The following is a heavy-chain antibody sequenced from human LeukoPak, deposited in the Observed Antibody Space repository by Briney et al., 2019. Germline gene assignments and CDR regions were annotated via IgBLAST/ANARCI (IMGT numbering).Heavy chain of an antibody. Sequence: GGSLRLSCAASEFTFSRYGMHWVRQAPGKGLEWVAFIRYDGSNKYYADSVKGRFTISRDNSRNTLYLQMNSLRAEDTAVYYWAKEGGRGVTTYYWGQGTLVTVSS. CDR2: IRYDGSNK. D-gene: IGHD4-17*01. CDR3: AKEGGRGVTTYY. V-gene: IGHV3-30*02. CDR1: EFTFSRYG. J-gene: IGHJ4*02.